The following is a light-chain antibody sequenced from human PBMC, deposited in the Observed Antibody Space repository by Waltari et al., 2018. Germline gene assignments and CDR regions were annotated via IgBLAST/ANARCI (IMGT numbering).Light chain of an antibody. CDR1: SSDVGRYNL. V-gene: IGLV2-23*02. Sequence: QSALTQPASVSGSPGQSITISCTGTSSDVGRYNLLSWYQQHPGKAPKLMIFEVTKPPSGAATRFSGSTSGNTASLTISGLQAEDDADYYCCSYAGSATPYVFGTGTKVTVL. CDR3: CSYAGSATPYV. CDR2: EVT. J-gene: IGLJ1*01.